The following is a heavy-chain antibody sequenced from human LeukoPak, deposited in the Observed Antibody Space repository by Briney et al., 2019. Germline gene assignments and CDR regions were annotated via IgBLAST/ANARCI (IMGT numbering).Heavy chain of an antibody. J-gene: IGHJ6*02. CDR3: ARQIAAAGTGYGMDV. V-gene: IGHV4-59*08. Sequence: PSETLSLTCTVSGGSISSYYWSWIRQPPGKGLGWIGYIYYSGSTNYNPSLKSRVTISVDTSKNQFSLKLSSVTAADTAVYYCARQIAAAGTGYGMDVRGQGTTVTVSS. D-gene: IGHD6-13*01. CDR1: GGSISSYY. CDR2: IYYSGST.